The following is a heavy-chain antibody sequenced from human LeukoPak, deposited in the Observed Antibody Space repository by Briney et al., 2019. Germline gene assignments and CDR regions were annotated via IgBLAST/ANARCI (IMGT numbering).Heavy chain of an antibody. D-gene: IGHD3-22*01. J-gene: IGHJ4*02. CDR3: ARPWGSGYSMYLDL. Sequence: SETLSLTCSVSGASVSSGGYYWTWIRQPPGKGLEWIGYIYDSGSTNYNPSLKSRVIISVDTSKNQLSLKLSSLTAADTAVYCCARPWGSGYSMYLDLWGQGALVTVSS. CDR1: GASVSSGGYY. CDR2: IYDSGST. V-gene: IGHV4-61*08.